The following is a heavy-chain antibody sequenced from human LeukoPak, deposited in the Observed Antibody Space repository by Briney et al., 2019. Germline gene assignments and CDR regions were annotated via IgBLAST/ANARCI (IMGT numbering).Heavy chain of an antibody. J-gene: IGHJ3*02. CDR3: ARGRGLHYYDSSGFHSGAFDI. V-gene: IGHV4-59*12. CDR1: GGSISSYY. D-gene: IGHD3-22*01. Sequence: PSETLSLTCTVSGGSISSYYWSWIRQPPGKGLEWIGYIYYSGSTNYNPSLKSPFTISVDTSKNQFSLKLTSVTAADTAVYYCARGRGLHYYDSSGFHSGAFDIWGQGTMVTVSS. CDR2: IYYSGST.